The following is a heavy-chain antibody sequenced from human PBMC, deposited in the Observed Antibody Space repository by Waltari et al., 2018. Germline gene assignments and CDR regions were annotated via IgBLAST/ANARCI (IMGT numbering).Heavy chain of an antibody. CDR3: ASYDFWSGYSYFDY. CDR2: IYYSGST. V-gene: IGHV4-39*01. Sequence: QLQLQESGPGLVKPSETLSLTCTVSGGSISSSSYYWGWIRQPPGKGLGWIGSIYYSGSTYYNPSLKSRVTISVDTSKNQFSLKLSSVTAADTAVYYCASYDFWSGYSYFDYWGQGTLVTVSS. D-gene: IGHD3-3*01. CDR1: GGSISSSSYY. J-gene: IGHJ4*02.